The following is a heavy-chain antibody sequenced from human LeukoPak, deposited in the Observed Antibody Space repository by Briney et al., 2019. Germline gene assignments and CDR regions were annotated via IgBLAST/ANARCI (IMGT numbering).Heavy chain of an antibody. CDR3: ARVTDYYDSSGYYYWFDP. CDR2: IIPIFGTA. D-gene: IGHD3-22*01. Sequence: ASVTVSCKASGGTFSSYAISWVRQAPGQGLEWMGGIIPIFGTANYAQKFQGRVTITTDESTSTAYMELSSLRSEDTAVYYCARVTDYYDSSGYYYWFDPWGQGTLVTVSS. J-gene: IGHJ5*02. CDR1: GGTFSSYA. V-gene: IGHV1-69*05.